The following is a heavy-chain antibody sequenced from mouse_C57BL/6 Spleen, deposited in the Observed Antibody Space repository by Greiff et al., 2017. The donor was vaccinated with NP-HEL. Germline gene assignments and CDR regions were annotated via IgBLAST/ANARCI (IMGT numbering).Heavy chain of an antibody. Sequence: QVQLKESGPELVKPGASVKISCKASGYAFSSSWMNWVKQRPGKGLEWIGRIYPGDGDTNYNGKFKGKATLTADKSSSTAYMQLSSLTSEDSAVYFCAREGTDFDYWGQGTTLTVSS. CDR1: GYAFSSSW. D-gene: IGHD3-3*01. V-gene: IGHV1-82*01. CDR3: AREGTDFDY. CDR2: IYPGDGDT. J-gene: IGHJ2*01.